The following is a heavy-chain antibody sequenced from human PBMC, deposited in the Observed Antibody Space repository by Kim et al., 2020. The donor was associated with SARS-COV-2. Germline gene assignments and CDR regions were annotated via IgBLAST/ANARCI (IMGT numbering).Heavy chain of an antibody. D-gene: IGHD3-10*01. V-gene: IGHV1-3*01. J-gene: IGHJ5*02. CDR3: AREGSGSYNWFDP. Sequence: YYKNFQDRVTITRATSTSTSYMELSSLTSKDTAVYYCAREGSGSYNWFDPWGQGTLVTVSS.